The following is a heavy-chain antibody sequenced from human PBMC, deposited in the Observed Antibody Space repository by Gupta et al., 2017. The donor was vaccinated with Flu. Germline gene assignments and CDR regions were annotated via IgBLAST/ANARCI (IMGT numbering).Heavy chain of an antibody. CDR2: IRSKAYGGTT. Sequence: ELQLVVSGGGLVQRGRSLRLSCTASGLTFGDYAMSWFRQASGKGLEWVGVIRSKAYGGTTEYAESGNGRVTISRDDCKSIADLEKNRMQAEAAAVYYCTRQMDSESQLRLGFDDGGQGTLVTVFS. CDR3: TRQMDSESQLRLGFDD. D-gene: IGHD1-26*01. CDR1: GLTFGDYA. V-gene: IGHV3-49*03. J-gene: IGHJ4*02.